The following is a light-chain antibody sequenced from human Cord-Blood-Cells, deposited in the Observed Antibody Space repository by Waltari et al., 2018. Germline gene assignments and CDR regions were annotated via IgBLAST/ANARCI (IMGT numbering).Light chain of an antibody. CDR2: DVS. Sequence: QSALTQPASVSRSPGQSITIYCTRTSSDVGGYNYVPWYQQHPGKAPKLMIYDVSNRPSGVSNRFSGSKSGNTASLTISGLQAEDEADYYCSSYTSSSTYVFGTGTKVTVL. CDR1: SSDVGGYNY. CDR3: SSYTSSSTYV. J-gene: IGLJ1*01. V-gene: IGLV2-14*03.